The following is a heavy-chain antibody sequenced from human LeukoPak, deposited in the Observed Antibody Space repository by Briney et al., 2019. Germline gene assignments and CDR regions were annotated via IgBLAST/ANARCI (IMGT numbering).Heavy chain of an antibody. CDR2: IYYSGST. V-gene: IGHV4-59*01. Sequence: NSSETLSLTCTVSGGSISSYYWSWIRQPPGKGLEWIGYIYYSGSTNYNPSLKSRVTISVDTSKNQFSLKLSSVTAADTAVYYCARGIAVAGKGAWFDPWGQGTLVTVSS. J-gene: IGHJ5*02. CDR3: ARGIAVAGKGAWFDP. D-gene: IGHD6-19*01. CDR1: GGSISSYY.